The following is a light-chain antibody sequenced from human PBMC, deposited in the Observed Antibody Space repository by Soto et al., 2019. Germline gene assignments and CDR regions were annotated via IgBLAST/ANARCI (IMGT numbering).Light chain of an antibody. Sequence: QSVLTQPPSVSGAPGQRVTISCTGNSSNIGAGYDVHWYQQLPGTAPKLLIYDNNNRPSGVPDRFSGSKSGTSASLAITGLQAEDEADYYCQSYDSSLSGYVVFGGGTKVTVL. V-gene: IGLV1-40*01. CDR1: SSNIGAGYD. CDR2: DNN. J-gene: IGLJ2*01. CDR3: QSYDSSLSGYVV.